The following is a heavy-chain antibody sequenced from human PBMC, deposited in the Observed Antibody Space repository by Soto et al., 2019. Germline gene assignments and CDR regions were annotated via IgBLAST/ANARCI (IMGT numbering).Heavy chain of an antibody. CDR3: APHYPDSSGYFDH. CDR2: ISAYNGNT. V-gene: IGHV1-18*01. CDR1: GYTFTSYG. D-gene: IGHD3-22*01. J-gene: IGHJ4*02. Sequence: GASVKVSCKASGYTFTSYGISWVRQAPGQGLEWMGWISAYNGNTNYAQKLQGRVTMTWDTSISTAYMEVRRLRSDDTAVYYCAPHYPDSSGYFDHWGQGTLVTVSS.